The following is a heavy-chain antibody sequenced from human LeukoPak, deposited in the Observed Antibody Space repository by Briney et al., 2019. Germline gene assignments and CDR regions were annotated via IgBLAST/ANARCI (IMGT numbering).Heavy chain of an antibody. CDR3: AREDTIAAALDY. J-gene: IGHJ4*02. V-gene: IGHV1-2*02. CDR1: GYTFTGYY. D-gene: IGHD6-13*01. Sequence: ASVKVSCKASGYTFTGYYMHWVRQAPGQGLEWMGWINPNSGGTNYAQKFQGRVTMTRDTSISTAYMELSRLRSDDTAVYYCAREDTIAAALDYWGQGSLVTVSS. CDR2: INPNSGGT.